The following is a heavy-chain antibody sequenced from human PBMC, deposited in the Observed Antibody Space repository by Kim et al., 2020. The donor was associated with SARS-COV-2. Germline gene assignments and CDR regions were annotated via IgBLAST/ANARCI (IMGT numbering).Heavy chain of an antibody. CDR2: IKSKAKSYAT. V-gene: IGHV3-73*01. Sequence: GGSLRLSCAASGFTFSGSAMHWVRQPSGKGLEWVGRIKSKAKSYATAYAASVKGRFTISRDDSKNTAYLQMNSLKTEDTAVYYCSRHDDGQEKWLVDWGQGTLVTVSS. J-gene: IGHJ4*02. CDR1: GFTFSGSA. CDR3: SRHDDGQEKWLVD. D-gene: IGHD6-19*01.